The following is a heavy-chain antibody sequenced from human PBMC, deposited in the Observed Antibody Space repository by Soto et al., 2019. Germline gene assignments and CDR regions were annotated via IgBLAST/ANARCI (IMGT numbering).Heavy chain of an antibody. Sequence: GGSLRLSCAASGFTFSSYAMHWVRQAPGKGLEWVAVISYDGSNKYYADSVKGRFTISRDNSKNTLYLQMNSLRAEDTAVYYRARDRITWIQLWTFYYYYGMDVWGQGTTVTVSS. V-gene: IGHV3-30-3*01. CDR2: ISYDGSNK. D-gene: IGHD5-18*01. J-gene: IGHJ6*02. CDR3: ARDRITWIQLWTFYYYYGMDV. CDR1: GFTFSSYA.